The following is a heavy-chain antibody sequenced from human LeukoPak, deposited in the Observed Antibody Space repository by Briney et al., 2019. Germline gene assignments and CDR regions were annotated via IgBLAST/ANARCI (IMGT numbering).Heavy chain of an antibody. J-gene: IGHJ4*02. CDR2: ISGSGGST. D-gene: IGHD1-26*01. Sequence: PGGSLRLSCAASGFTFSDYAMNWVRQAPGKGLEWVSTISGSGGSTYYAGSVKGRFTISRDNSKNTLYLQMNSLRAEDTAVYYCVRDLGGRSGHWGQGTLVTVSS. CDR1: GFTFSDYA. CDR3: VRDLGGRSGH. V-gene: IGHV3-23*01.